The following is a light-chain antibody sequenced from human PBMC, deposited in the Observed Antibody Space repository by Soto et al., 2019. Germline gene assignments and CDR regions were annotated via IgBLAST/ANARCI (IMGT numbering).Light chain of an antibody. J-gene: IGKJ5*01. CDR2: VAS. CDR3: QQSYGTPIT. V-gene: IGKV1-39*01. CDR1: QSISRY. Sequence: DIQMTQSPSSLSASVGDRVTITCRASQSISRYLNWYQQKPGKAPNLLIYVASSLQSEVPSRFSGSGSGTDVALTITTLQPEDFATYCCQQSYGTPITFGQGTRVEIK.